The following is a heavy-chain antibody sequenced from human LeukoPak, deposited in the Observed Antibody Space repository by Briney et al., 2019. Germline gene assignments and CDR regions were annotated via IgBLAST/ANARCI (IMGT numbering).Heavy chain of an antibody. Sequence: GGSLRLSCAASGFTFSSYGMHWVRQAPGKGLEWVAVISYDGSNKYYADSVKGRFTISRDNSKNTLYLQMNSLRAEDTAVYYCAKETGYYGDSLDYWGQGTLVTVSS. J-gene: IGHJ4*02. D-gene: IGHD4-17*01. CDR2: ISYDGSNK. CDR3: AKETGYYGDSLDY. CDR1: GFTFSSYG. V-gene: IGHV3-30*18.